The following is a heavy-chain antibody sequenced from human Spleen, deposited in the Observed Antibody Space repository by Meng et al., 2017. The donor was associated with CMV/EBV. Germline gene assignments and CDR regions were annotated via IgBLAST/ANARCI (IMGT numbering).Heavy chain of an antibody. CDR3: AKEGDGYNSPLDY. CDR2: ISWDGGST. J-gene: IGHJ4*02. D-gene: IGHD5-24*01. CDR1: GFTFDDYA. V-gene: IGHV3-43D*04. Sequence: EVQAVGAGGFVVTPGGSLRLSCAASGFTFDDYAMHWVRQAPGKGLEWVSLISWDGGSTYYADSVKGRFTISRDNSKNSLYLQMNSLRAEDTALYYCAKEGDGYNSPLDYWGQGTLVTVSS.